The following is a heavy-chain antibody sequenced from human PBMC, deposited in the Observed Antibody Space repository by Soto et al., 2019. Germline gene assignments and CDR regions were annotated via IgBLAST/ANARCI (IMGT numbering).Heavy chain of an antibody. CDR3: ARDWVNYDILTGYESNFDY. Sequence: QVQLVQSGAEVKKPGASVKVSCKASGYTFTSYGISWVRQAPGQGLEWMGWISAYNGNTNYAQKLQGGVTMTTDTSTSTAYMELRSLRSDDTAVYYCARDWVNYDILTGYESNFDYWGQGTLVTVSS. D-gene: IGHD3-9*01. CDR2: ISAYNGNT. CDR1: GYTFTSYG. J-gene: IGHJ4*02. V-gene: IGHV1-18*04.